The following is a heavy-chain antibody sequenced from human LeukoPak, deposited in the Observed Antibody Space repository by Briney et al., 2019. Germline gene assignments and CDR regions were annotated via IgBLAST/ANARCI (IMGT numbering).Heavy chain of an antibody. CDR2: IDSDGSST. Sequence: GGSLRLSCEASGFTFSSYWMHWVRQAPGKGLVWDSRIDSDGSSTSYADSVKGRFTISRDNARNTVYLQMNSLRADDTAVYYCARDPSSWNGYFDSWGQGTLVTVSS. J-gene: IGHJ4*02. CDR3: ARDPSSWNGYFDS. CDR1: GFTFSSYW. D-gene: IGHD6-13*01. V-gene: IGHV3-74*01.